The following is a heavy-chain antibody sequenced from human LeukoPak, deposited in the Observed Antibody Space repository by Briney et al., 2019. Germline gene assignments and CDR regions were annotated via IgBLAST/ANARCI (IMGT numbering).Heavy chain of an antibody. CDR3: SRHSPWGWFDP. V-gene: IGHV3-73*01. CDR2: IRSKANSYAT. D-gene: IGHD7-27*01. Sequence: GGSLRLSCAASGFTFSGSAMHWVRQASGKGLEWVGRIRSKANSYATAYAASVKGRFTISRDDSKNTAYLQMNSLKTEDTAVYYCSRHSPWGWFDPWGQGTLVTVSS. CDR1: GFTFSGSA. J-gene: IGHJ5*02.